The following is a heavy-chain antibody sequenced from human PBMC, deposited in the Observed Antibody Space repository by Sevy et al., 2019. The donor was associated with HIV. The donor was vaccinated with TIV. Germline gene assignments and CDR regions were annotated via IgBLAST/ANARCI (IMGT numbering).Heavy chain of an antibody. J-gene: IGHJ4*02. Sequence: GGCLRLSCAASGFTFSDYAVHWVRQAPGKGLEWVAFISHDGIAEQYADSVKGRFTISRDESKNTLYLQMSSLRAEDTAVYYCARDLPHLPSWELSRGSDYWGPGTLVTVSS. CDR2: ISHDGIAE. V-gene: IGHV3-30*15. CDR1: GFTFSDYA. D-gene: IGHD3-16*02. CDR3: ARDLPHLPSWELSRGSDY.